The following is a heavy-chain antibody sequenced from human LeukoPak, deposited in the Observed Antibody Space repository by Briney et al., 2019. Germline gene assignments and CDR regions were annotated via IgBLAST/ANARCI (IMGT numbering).Heavy chain of an antibody. D-gene: IGHD6-19*01. J-gene: IGHJ2*01. CDR3: ARTPKQWLGYWYFDL. V-gene: IGHV4-61*02. CDR2: IYTSGST. CDR1: GGSISSGSYY. Sequence: SQTLSLTCTVSGGSISSGSYYWSWIRQPAGKGLEWIGRIYTSGSTNYNPSLKSRVTISVDTSKNQFSLKLSSVTAADTAVYYCARTPKQWLGYWYFDLWGRGTLVTVSS.